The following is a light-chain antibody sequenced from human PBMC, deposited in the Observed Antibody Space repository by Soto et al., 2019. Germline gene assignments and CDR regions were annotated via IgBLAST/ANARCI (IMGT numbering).Light chain of an antibody. J-gene: IGKJ1*01. CDR1: QSVSSSY. Sequence: EIVLTQSPGTLSLSPGERATLSCRASQSVSSSYLAWYQQKRGQAPRLLIYGASSRATGIPDRFSGSGSGTDFTLTTRRLEPDDFAVYYCQKYGTFWTFGQGTKVDIK. CDR3: QKYGTFWT. CDR2: GAS. V-gene: IGKV3-20*01.